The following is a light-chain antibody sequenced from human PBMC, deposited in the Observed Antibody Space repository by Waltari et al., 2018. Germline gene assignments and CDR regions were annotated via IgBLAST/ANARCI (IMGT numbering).Light chain of an antibody. CDR2: MAS. V-gene: IGKV1-5*03. J-gene: IGKJ2*01. CDR3: QQYSSFPT. CDR1: QSVGTW. Sequence: DIQMTQSPSTLSASVGDRVTLSCRASQSVGTWLAWYQQKPGKAPKLLIYMASSLESGVPARFSGSGSGTEFTLTINSLQPEDFATYFCQQYSSFPTFGQGTKVDI.